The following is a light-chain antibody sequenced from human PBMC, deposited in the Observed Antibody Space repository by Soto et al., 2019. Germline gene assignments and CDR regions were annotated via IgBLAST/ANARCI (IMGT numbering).Light chain of an antibody. CDR1: SSNIGSNS. V-gene: IGLV1-44*01. CDR2: SNN. CDR3: AAWDDSLNAYV. J-gene: IGLJ1*01. Sequence: QSVLTQPPSASGTPGQRVTISCSGSSSNIGSNSEDYYHHLPGRAPKLLIYSNNQRPSGVPDRFSGSKSGTSASLAISGLQSEDEADYYCAAWDDSLNAYVFGTGTKLTVL.